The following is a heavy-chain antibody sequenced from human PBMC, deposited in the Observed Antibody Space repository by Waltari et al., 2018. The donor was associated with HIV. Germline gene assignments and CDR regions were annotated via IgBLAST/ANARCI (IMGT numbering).Heavy chain of an antibody. CDR2: MNPNSGNT. CDR1: GYTFSSYD. J-gene: IGHJ3*02. V-gene: IGHV1-8*01. CDR3: AREGVPNWGGAFDI. Sequence: QVQLVQSGAEVKKPGASVKVSCKASGYTFSSYDINWVRQATGQGLEWMGWMNPNSGNTGYAQKFQGRVTMTRNTSMSTAYMELSSLRSEDTAVYYCAREGVPNWGGAFDIWGQGTMVTVSS. D-gene: IGHD7-27*01.